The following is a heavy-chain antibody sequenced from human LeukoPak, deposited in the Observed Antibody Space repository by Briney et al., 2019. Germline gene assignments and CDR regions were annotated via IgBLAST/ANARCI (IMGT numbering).Heavy chain of an antibody. CDR1: GFTFDDYA. CDR3: AKDKMATITGVFDY. CDR2: ISWNSGSI. J-gene: IGHJ4*02. Sequence: GRSLRLSCAASGFTFDDYAMHWVRQAPGKGLEWVSGISWNSGSIGYADSVKGRFTISRDNAKNSLYLQMNSLRAEDTALYYCAKDKMATITGVFDYWGQGTLVTVSS. D-gene: IGHD5-24*01. V-gene: IGHV3-9*01.